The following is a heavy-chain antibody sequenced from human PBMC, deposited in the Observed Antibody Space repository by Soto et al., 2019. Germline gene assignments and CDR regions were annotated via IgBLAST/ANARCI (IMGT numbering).Heavy chain of an antibody. CDR2: IYYSGST. J-gene: IGHJ5*02. Sequence: SETLSLACTVSGGSIRSGSYYWGWIRQPPGRGREWIGSIYYSGSTYYNPSLKSRVTISVDTSKNQFSLKLSSVTAADTAVYYCARRIAMGPAAGTLSWGQGTLVTVS. V-gene: IGHV4-39*01. D-gene: IGHD6-13*01. CDR1: GGSIRSGSYY. CDR3: ARRIAMGPAAGTLS.